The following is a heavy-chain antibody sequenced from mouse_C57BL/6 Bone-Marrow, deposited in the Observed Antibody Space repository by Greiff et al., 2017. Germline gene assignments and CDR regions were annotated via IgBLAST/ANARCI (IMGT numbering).Heavy chain of an antibody. CDR1: GYTFTTYP. CDR3: ARQWYDYEFAY. Sequence: VQLQQSGAELVKPGASVKMSCKASGYTFTTYPIEWMKQTHGKSLEWIGNFHPYNDDTKYNEKFKGKATLTVDKTSSTVYLERSRLTSDDSAVYYCARQWYDYEFAYWGQGTLVTVSA. V-gene: IGHV1-47*01. CDR2: FHPYNDDT. J-gene: IGHJ3*01. D-gene: IGHD2-4*01.